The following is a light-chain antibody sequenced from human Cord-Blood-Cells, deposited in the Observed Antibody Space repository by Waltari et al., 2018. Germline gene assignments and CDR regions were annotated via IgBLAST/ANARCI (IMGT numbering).Light chain of an antibody. CDR1: KLGDKY. J-gene: IGLJ2*01. CDR3: QAWDSSTVV. Sequence: SYELTQPPSVSVSPGQTASITCSGDKLGDKYACWYQQKPGQSPVLVIYQDSKRPSGIPERFSASNSWNTAPLTISGTQAMDEADYYCQAWDSSTVVFGGGTKLTVL. CDR2: QDS. V-gene: IGLV3-1*01.